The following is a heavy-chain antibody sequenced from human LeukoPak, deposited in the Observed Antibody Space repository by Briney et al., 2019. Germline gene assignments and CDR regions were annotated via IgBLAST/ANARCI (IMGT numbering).Heavy chain of an antibody. CDR2: MNPDSGNT. D-gene: IGHD3-3*01. CDR3: ARGKRLTIFGVIIASHFDC. CDR1: GYTFTSYD. J-gene: IGHJ4*02. V-gene: IGHV1-8*01. Sequence: ASVKVSCKASGYTFTSYDINWVRQATGQGLEWMGWMNPDSGNTGYAQKFQGRVTMTRNTSISTAYMELSSLRSEDTAVYYCARGKRLTIFGVIIASHFDCWGQGTLVTVSS.